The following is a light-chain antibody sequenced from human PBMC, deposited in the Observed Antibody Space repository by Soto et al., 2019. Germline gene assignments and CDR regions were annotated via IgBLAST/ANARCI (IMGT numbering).Light chain of an antibody. V-gene: IGKV1-5*03. CDR3: QQYNTYSGT. CDR1: ETINTW. CDR2: QAS. Sequence: IQMTQSAPTLSASVGHTVTIACRPSETINTWLAWFQQKQGKAPKLLIYQASTLESGVPSRFSGSGAGTEFNLTISSLQTDDFATYYCQQYNTYSGTFGQGTKVDIK. J-gene: IGKJ1*01.